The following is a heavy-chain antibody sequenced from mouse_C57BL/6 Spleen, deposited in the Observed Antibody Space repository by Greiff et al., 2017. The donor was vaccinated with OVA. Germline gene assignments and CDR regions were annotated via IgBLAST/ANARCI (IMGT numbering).Heavy chain of an antibody. V-gene: IGHV1-4*01. Sequence: QVQLKQSGAELARPGASVKMSCKASGYTFTSYTMHWVKQRPGQGLEWIGYINPSSGYTKYNQKFKDKATLTADKSSSTAYMQLSSLTSEDSAVYYCARGWDRGYYFDYWGQGTTLTVSS. D-gene: IGHD4-1*01. CDR1: GYTFTSYT. CDR2: INPSSGYT. J-gene: IGHJ2*01. CDR3: ARGWDRGYYFDY.